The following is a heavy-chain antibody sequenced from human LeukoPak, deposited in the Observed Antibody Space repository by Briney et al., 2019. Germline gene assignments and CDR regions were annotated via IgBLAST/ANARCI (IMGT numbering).Heavy chain of an antibody. Sequence: SETLSLTCSVSGGSISGYYWSWIRQPPGKGLEWIGYMYYSGSTNYNSSLRSRVTMSVDTSKNQFSLKLSSVTAADTAVYYCARGGVLRFLEWFIFDYWSQGTLVTVSS. CDR2: MYYSGST. J-gene: IGHJ4*02. V-gene: IGHV4-59*01. CDR1: GGSISGYY. D-gene: IGHD3-3*01. CDR3: ARGGVLRFLEWFIFDY.